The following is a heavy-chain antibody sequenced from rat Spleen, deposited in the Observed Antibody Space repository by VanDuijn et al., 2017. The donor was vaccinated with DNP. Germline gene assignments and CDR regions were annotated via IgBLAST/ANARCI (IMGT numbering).Heavy chain of an antibody. CDR2: IGFDGTNT. CDR3: ARPDY. V-gene: IGHV5-7*01. CDR1: GFTFSDQY. J-gene: IGHJ2*01. Sequence: EVQLVESGGGLVQPGGSLKLSCAASGFTFSDQYMAWVRQAPTEGLEWVATIGFDGTNTYYRDSVKGRFTVSRDNAKSTLYLQMDSLRSEDTATYYCARPDYWGQGVMVTVSS.